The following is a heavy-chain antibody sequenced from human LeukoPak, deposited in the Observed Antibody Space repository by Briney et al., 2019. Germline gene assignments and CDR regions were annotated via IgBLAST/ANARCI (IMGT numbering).Heavy chain of an antibody. J-gene: IGHJ4*02. Sequence: TGGSLRLSCAATGFTFDDHGMSWVRQAPGKGLEWVSTINWNGGSTGYADSVKGRFSISRDNAKDSLYLQMNSLRDEDTALYYFARTRYSSGNYFDCWGQGTLVTVSS. CDR1: GFTFDDHG. CDR3: ARTRYSSGNYFDC. D-gene: IGHD1-26*01. CDR2: INWNGGST. V-gene: IGHV3-20*04.